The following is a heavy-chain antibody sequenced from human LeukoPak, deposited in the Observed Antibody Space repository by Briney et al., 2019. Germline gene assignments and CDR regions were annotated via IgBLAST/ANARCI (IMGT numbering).Heavy chain of an antibody. D-gene: IGHD6-13*01. V-gene: IGHV4-31*11. Sequence: PSETLSLTCAVYGGSFSGYYWSWIRQHPGKGLEWIGYIYYSGSTYYNPSLKSRVTISVDTSKNQFSLKLSSVTAADTAVYYCARDSSSWTLDYWGQGTLVTVSS. CDR3: ARDSSSWTLDY. J-gene: IGHJ4*02. CDR2: IYYSGST. CDR1: GGSFSGYY.